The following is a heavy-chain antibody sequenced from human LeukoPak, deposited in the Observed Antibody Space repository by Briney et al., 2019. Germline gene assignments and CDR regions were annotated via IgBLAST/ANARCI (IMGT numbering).Heavy chain of an antibody. CDR1: GGSISSGSYY. CDR3: AREGGYSNYAPYYYYYMDV. Sequence: SETLSLTCTVSGGSISSGSYYWSWLRQPAGKGLEWIRRIYTSGSTNYNPSLKSRVTISVDTSKNQFSLKLSSVTAADTAVYYCAREGGYSNYAPYYYYYMDVWGKGTTVTVSS. D-gene: IGHD4-11*01. CDR2: IYTSGST. V-gene: IGHV4-61*02. J-gene: IGHJ6*03.